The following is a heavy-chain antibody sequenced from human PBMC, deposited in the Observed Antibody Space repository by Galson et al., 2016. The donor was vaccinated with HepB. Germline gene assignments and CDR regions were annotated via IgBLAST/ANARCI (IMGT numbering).Heavy chain of an antibody. D-gene: IGHD2-21*02. CDR1: GFTVSNNY. CDR3: AKLIASDTRYCGGDCYFDY. CDR2: ISGSGGST. Sequence: SLRLSCAASGFTVSNNYMSWVRQAPGKGLEWVSAISGSGGSTYYADSVKGRFTISRDNSKNTLYLQMNSLRAEDTAVYYCAKLIASDTRYCGGDCYFDYCGQGTLVTVAS. V-gene: IGHV3-23*01. J-gene: IGHJ4*02.